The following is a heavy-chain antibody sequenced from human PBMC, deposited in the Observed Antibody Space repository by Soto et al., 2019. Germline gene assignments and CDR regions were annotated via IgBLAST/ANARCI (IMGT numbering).Heavy chain of an antibody. D-gene: IGHD2-15*01. CDR1: GGSVSSGSYY. J-gene: IGHJ4*03. V-gene: IGHV4-61*01. CDR2: IYYSGST. CDR3: ARAGSCSGGSCYSGLDY. Sequence: PSETLSLTCTVSGGSVSSGSYYWSWIRQPPGKGLEWIGYIYYSGSTNYNPSLKRRVTISVDTSKNQFSLKLSSVTAADTAVYYCARAGSCSGGSCYSGLDYWGQGTTVTVSS.